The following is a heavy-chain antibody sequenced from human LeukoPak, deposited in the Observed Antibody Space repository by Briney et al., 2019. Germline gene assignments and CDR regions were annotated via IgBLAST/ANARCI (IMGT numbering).Heavy chain of an antibody. CDR1: GGSFSGYY. V-gene: IGHV4-34*01. CDR2: INHSGST. CDR3: ARRGGSSWSYFYFDY. J-gene: IGHJ4*02. Sequence: PSETLSLTCAVYGGSFSGYYWSWIRQPPGEGLEWIGEINHSGSTNYNPSLKSRVTISVDTSKNQFSLKLSSVTAADTAVYYCARRGGSSWSYFYFDYWGQGTLVTVSS. D-gene: IGHD6-13*01.